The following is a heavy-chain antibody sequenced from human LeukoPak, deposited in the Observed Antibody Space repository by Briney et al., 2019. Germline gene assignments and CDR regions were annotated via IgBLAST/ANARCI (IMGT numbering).Heavy chain of an antibody. CDR2: IYYSGNT. Sequence: SETLSLTCTVSGGSISSYYWSWIRQPPEKGLEFIGYIYYSGNTNYNPSLKSRVAISVDTSKNQFALKLSSVTAADTAVYYCARIDTSGYNGYSFDYWGQGTLVTVSS. CDR1: GGSISSYY. J-gene: IGHJ4*02. V-gene: IGHV4-59*12. D-gene: IGHD3-22*01. CDR3: ARIDTSGYNGYSFDY.